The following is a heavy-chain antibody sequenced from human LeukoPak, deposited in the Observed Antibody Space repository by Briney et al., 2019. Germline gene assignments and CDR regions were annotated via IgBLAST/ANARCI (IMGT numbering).Heavy chain of an antibody. V-gene: IGHV3-33*01. CDR1: GFILSTHG. CDR3: ARDLSFGSLDF. D-gene: IGHD1-26*01. J-gene: IGHJ4*02. CDR2: MWYDGSRE. Sequence: GGSLRLSCAASGFILSTHGMHWVRQAPGKGLEWVAGMWYDGSREYYADSVKGRFTISRDMSKNTLNLQMNSLRVEDTAMFYCARDLSFGSLDFRGQGTLVTVSS.